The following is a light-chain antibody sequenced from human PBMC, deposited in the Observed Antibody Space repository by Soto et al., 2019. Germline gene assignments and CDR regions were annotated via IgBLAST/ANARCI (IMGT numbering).Light chain of an antibody. V-gene: IGLV2-14*03. CDR2: DVA. Sequence: QSVLTQPASVSDSPGQSITIFCSGTNSDVGRSNFVSWYQQHPGKPPKLVIYDVANRPSGVSNRFSGSKSGSTASLIISRLQTEDEADYYCVSYTSSTTYVFGTGTKVTVL. J-gene: IGLJ1*01. CDR3: VSYTSSTTYV. CDR1: NSDVGRSNF.